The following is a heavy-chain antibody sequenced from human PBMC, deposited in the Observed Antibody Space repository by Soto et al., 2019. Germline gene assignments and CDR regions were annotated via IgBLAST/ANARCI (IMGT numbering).Heavy chain of an antibody. CDR1: GFSFSEYY. Sequence: GGSLRLSCVACGFSFSEYYISWIRQIPWKGLEWISYISSSSSSIYYADSVKGRFTISRDNARNSLYLQMNTLRVQDTAVYFCARDHSVSSPLGGIYVCGHGTTVTFSS. CDR3: ARDHSVSSPLGGIYV. CDR2: ISSSSSSI. D-gene: IGHD2-8*01. J-gene: IGHJ6*02. V-gene: IGHV3-11*01.